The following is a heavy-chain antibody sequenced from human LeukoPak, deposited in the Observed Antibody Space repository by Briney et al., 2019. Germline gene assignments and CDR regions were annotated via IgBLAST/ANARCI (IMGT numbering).Heavy chain of an antibody. D-gene: IGHD2-2*01. Sequence: GGSLRLSRAASGFTFSSYWMSWVRQAPGKGLEWVANIKQDGSEKYYVDSVKGRFTISRDNAKNSLYLQMNSLRAEDTAVYYCARDCSSTSCYFYYYYYMDVWGKGTTVTVSS. J-gene: IGHJ6*03. CDR2: IKQDGSEK. CDR1: GFTFSSYW. CDR3: ARDCSSTSCYFYYYYYMDV. V-gene: IGHV3-7*01.